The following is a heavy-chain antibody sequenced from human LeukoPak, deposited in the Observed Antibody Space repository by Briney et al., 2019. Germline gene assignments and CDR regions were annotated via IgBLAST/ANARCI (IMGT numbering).Heavy chain of an antibody. CDR1: GGSFSGYY. Sequence: PSETLSLTCAVYGGSFSGYYWSWIRQPPGKGLEWIGEINHSGSTNYNPSLKSRVTISVDTPKNQFSLKLSSVTAADTAVYYCARVSTWLRLPDYWGQGTLVTVSS. V-gene: IGHV4-34*01. CDR3: ARVSTWLRLPDY. CDR2: INHSGST. J-gene: IGHJ4*02. D-gene: IGHD5-12*01.